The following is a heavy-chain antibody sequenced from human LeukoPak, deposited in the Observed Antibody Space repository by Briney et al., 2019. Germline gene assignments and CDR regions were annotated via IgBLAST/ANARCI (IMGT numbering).Heavy chain of an antibody. Sequence: PGGSLRLSCAASGFTFSSYWMSWVRQVSGKGLEWVANIRQDGSGIYYVDSVKGRFTISRDNAKNSLYLQMNSLRAEDTAIYYCARDKSSGATFFQHWGQGTLVTVSS. J-gene: IGHJ1*01. CDR2: IRQDGSGI. D-gene: IGHD6-6*01. CDR1: GFTFSSYW. CDR3: ARDKSSGATFFQH. V-gene: IGHV3-7*01.